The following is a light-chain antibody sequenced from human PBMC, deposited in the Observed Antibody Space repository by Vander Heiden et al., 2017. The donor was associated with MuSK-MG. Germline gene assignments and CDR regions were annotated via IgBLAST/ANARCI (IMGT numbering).Light chain of an antibody. CDR1: QGISSY. J-gene: IGKJ3*01. V-gene: IGKV1-9*01. Sequence: DIQLTQSPSFLSASVGDRVTITCRASQGISSYLAWYQQKPGKAPKLLIYDASTLQSGVPSRFSGSGSGTEFTLTISSLQPEDFGTYYCQQLKSDPFTFGPGTKVEIK. CDR2: DAS. CDR3: QQLKSDPFT.